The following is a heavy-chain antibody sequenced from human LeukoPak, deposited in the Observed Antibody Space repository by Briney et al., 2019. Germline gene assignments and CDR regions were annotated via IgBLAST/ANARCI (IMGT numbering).Heavy chain of an antibody. Sequence: PSETLSLTCTVSGGSISSSSYYWGWIRQPPGKGLEWIGSIYYSGSTYYNPSLKSRVTISVDTSKNQFSLKLSSVTAADTAVYYCARHAYYDFWSGYFTPLYYYYMDVWAKGPRSPSP. J-gene: IGHJ6*03. CDR1: GGSISSSSYY. CDR2: IYYSGST. CDR3: ARHAYYDFWSGYFTPLYYYYMDV. D-gene: IGHD3-3*01. V-gene: IGHV4-39*01.